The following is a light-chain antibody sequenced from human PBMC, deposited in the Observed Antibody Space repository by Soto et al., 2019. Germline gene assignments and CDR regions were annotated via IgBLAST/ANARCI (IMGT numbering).Light chain of an antibody. CDR2: EVS. V-gene: IGLV2-14*01. CDR1: SSDVGGYNY. Sequence: QSVLTQPASVSGSPGQSITISCTGTSSDVGGYNYVSWYQQHPGKAPKVMIYEVSNRPSGISNRFSGSKSGNTASLTISGLQAEDEADYYCSSYTSSSLWVFGGGTKVTVL. J-gene: IGLJ3*02. CDR3: SSYTSSSLWV.